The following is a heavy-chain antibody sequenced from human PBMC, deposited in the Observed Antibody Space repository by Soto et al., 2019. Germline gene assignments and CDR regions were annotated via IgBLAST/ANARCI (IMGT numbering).Heavy chain of an antibody. CDR2: ISSSSATI. J-gene: IGHJ4*02. CDR1: GFTFSTYN. CDR3: AREMTTVGPFDY. Sequence: GGSLSLSCEASGFTFSTYNMNWVRQAPGKGLEWVSYISSSSATIMYADSMKGRFTVSRDNAKNSLYLQMNSLRDEDTAVYYCAREMTTVGPFDYWGQGTLVTVSS. V-gene: IGHV3-48*02. D-gene: IGHD4-4*01.